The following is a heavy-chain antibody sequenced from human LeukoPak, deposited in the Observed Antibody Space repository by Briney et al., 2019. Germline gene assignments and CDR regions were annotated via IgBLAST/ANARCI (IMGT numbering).Heavy chain of an antibody. J-gene: IGHJ4*02. CDR3: ARDIDSSGYYEN. CDR1: GFTFSSYS. Sequence: GGSLRLSCAASGFTFSSYSMNWVRQAPGKGLEWVSSISSSSSHIYYADSVKGRFTISRDNAKNSLYLQMNSLRAEDTAVYYCARDIDSSGYYENWGQGTLVTVSS. CDR2: ISSSSSHI. V-gene: IGHV3-21*01. D-gene: IGHD3-22*01.